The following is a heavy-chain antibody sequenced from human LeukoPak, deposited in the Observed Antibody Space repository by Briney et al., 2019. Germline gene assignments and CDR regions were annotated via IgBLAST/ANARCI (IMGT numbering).Heavy chain of an antibody. Sequence: GASVKVSCKASGYTFTSYGISWVRQAPGQGLEGMGWINPNSGGTNYAQKFQGRVTMTRDTSISTAYMELSRLRSDDTAVYYCAREYSYYGSGSYPPAYWGQGTLVTVSS. J-gene: IGHJ4*02. CDR1: GYTFTSYG. CDR2: INPNSGGT. D-gene: IGHD3-10*01. V-gene: IGHV1-2*02. CDR3: AREYSYYGSGSYPPAY.